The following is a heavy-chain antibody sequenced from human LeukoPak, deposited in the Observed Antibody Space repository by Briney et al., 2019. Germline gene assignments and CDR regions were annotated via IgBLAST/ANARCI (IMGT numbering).Heavy chain of an antibody. CDR1: GGSFSGYY. CDR2: IYYSGST. J-gene: IGHJ6*03. CDR3: ARGSSSWYGVYYYYYMDV. D-gene: IGHD6-13*01. Sequence: SETLSLTCAVYGGSFSGYYWSWIRQPPGKGLEWIGYIYYSGSTNYNPSLKSRVTISVDTSKNQFSLKLSSVTAADTAVYYCARGSSSWYGVYYYYYMDVWGKGTTVTVSS. V-gene: IGHV4-59*01.